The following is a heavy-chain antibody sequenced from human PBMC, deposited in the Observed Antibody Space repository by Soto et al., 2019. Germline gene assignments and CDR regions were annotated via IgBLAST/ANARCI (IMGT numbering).Heavy chain of an antibody. Sequence: AASVKVSCKASGYTFTSYGISWVRQAPGQGLEWMGWISAYNGNTNYAQKLQGRVTMTTDTSTSTAYMELRSLRSDDTAVYYCARLECGGDCYPPYYYYGMDVWGQGTTVTVSS. J-gene: IGHJ6*02. CDR2: ISAYNGNT. CDR3: ARLECGGDCYPPYYYYGMDV. V-gene: IGHV1-18*04. D-gene: IGHD2-21*02. CDR1: GYTFTSYG.